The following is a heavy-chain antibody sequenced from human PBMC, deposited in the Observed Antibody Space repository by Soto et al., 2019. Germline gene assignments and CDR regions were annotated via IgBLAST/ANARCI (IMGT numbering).Heavy chain of an antibody. V-gene: IGHV3-21*01. Sequence: EVQLVESGGGLVKPGGSLRLSCAASGFTFSSYSMNWVRQAPGKGLEWVSAISSRSDYIYYAVSVKGRFTISRDNAKNSLYLQMNSLTAEDTAVYYCARSNTVSGYDSRSGDYWGQGTLVTVSS. CDR1: GFTFSSYS. CDR2: ISSRSDYI. J-gene: IGHJ4*02. D-gene: IGHD5-12*01. CDR3: ARSNTVSGYDSRSGDY.